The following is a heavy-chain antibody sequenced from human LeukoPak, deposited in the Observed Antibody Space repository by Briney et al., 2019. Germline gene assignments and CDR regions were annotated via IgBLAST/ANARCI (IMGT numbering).Heavy chain of an antibody. J-gene: IGHJ3*02. V-gene: IGHV3-9*01. Sequence: GRSLRLSCAASGFTFDDYAMHWVRHAPGKGLEWVSGISWNSGSIGYADSVKGRFTISRDNAKNSLYLQMNSLRAEDTALYYCAKDRSVYGDPAGAFDIWGQGTMVTVSS. CDR3: AKDRSVYGDPAGAFDI. CDR2: ISWNSGSI. D-gene: IGHD4-17*01. CDR1: GFTFDDYA.